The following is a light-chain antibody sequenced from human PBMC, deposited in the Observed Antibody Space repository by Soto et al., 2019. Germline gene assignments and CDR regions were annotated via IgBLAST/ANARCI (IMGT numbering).Light chain of an antibody. CDR3: QQIDTIPLT. V-gene: IGKV1-39*01. Sequence: QSAASLSAYKGDRVTITCRASQSIGSYLNWYQQKPGKAPNLLIHGGSILQSGVPPRFSGGGGGTDFTLTISSLQPEDFASYYCQQIDTIPLTFGGGTKVAIK. J-gene: IGKJ4*01. CDR2: GGS. CDR1: QSIGSY.